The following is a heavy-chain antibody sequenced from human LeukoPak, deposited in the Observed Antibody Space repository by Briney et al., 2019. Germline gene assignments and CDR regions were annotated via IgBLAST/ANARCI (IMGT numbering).Heavy chain of an antibody. CDR1: GGSFSGYY. CDR3: ASLYSSGWYGSPNWFDP. D-gene: IGHD6-19*01. Sequence: SETLSLTCAVYGGSFSGYYWSWIRQPPGKGLEWIGEINHSGSTNYNPSLKSRVTISVDTSNNQFSLKLSSVTAAETAVYYCASLYSSGWYGSPNWFDPWGQGTLVTVSS. J-gene: IGHJ5*02. CDR2: INHSGST. V-gene: IGHV4-34*01.